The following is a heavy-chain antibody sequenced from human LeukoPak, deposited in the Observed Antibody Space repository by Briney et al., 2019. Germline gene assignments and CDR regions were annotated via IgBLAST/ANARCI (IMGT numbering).Heavy chain of an antibody. CDR2: ISWNSGSI. CDR3: SRTTATTDNYYYGMDV. D-gene: IGHD4-17*01. V-gene: IGHV3-9*01. Sequence: PGGSLRLSCAASGFTFDDYAMHWVRQAPGKGLEWVSGISWNSGSIGYADSVKGRFTISRDNAKNSLYLQMNSLRAEDTALYYCSRTTATTDNYYYGMDVWGQGTTVTVSS. J-gene: IGHJ6*02. CDR1: GFTFDDYA.